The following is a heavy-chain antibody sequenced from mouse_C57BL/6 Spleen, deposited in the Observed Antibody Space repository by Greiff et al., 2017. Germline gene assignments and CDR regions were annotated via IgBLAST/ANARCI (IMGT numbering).Heavy chain of an antibody. D-gene: IGHD1-1*01. Sequence: VQLQQPGAELVKPGASVKMSCKASGYTFTSYWITWVKQRPGQGLEWIGDIYPGSGSTNYNEKFNSKATVTVDTSSSTAYMQLSCLTSANSAVDYGARSECATVAYYFDYWGQGTTLTVS. CDR3: ARSECATVAYYFDY. J-gene: IGHJ2*01. V-gene: IGHV1-55*01. CDR2: IYPGSGST. CDR1: GYTFTSYW.